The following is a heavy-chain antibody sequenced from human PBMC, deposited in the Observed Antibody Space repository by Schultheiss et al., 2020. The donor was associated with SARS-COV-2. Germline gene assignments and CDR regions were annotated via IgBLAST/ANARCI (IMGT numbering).Heavy chain of an antibody. J-gene: IGHJ6*02. D-gene: IGHD3-10*01. CDR2: INPSGGST. CDR1: GGTFSSYA. Sequence: GESLKISCKASGGTFSSYAISWVRQAPGQGLEWMGIINPSGGSTSYAQKFQGRVTMTRDTSTSTVYMELSSLRSEDTAVYYCARRPDDYGSGSYQKYYGMDVWGQGTTVTVAS. CDR3: ARRPDDYGSGSYQKYYGMDV. V-gene: IGHV1-46*01.